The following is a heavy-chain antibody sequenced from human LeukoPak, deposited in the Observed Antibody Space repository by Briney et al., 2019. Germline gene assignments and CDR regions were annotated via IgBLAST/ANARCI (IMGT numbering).Heavy chain of an antibody. CDR1: GGTFSSYA. CDR3: ARSRYYYDSSGYYLDWFDP. V-gene: IGHV1-69*13. CDR2: IIPIFGTA. Sequence: GASVKVSCKASGGTFSSYAISWVRQAPGQGLEWMGGIIPIFGTANYAQKFQGRVTITADESTSTAYMELSSLRSEDTAVYYCARSRYYYDSSGYYLDWFDPWGQGTLVTVSS. J-gene: IGHJ5*02. D-gene: IGHD3-22*01.